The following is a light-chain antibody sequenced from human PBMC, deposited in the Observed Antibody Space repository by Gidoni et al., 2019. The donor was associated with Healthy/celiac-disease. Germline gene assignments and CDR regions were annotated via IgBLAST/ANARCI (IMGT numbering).Light chain of an antibody. CDR3: QQRSNWPPL. CDR1: QSVSSY. V-gene: IGKV3-11*01. CDR2: DAS. J-gene: IGKJ5*01. Sequence: EIVLTQSTATLSLSPVERATLSCRARQSVSSYLAWYQQKPGQAPRLLIYDASNRATGIPARFSGSGSGTDFTLTISSLEPEDFAVYYCQQRSNWPPLFGQXTRLEIK.